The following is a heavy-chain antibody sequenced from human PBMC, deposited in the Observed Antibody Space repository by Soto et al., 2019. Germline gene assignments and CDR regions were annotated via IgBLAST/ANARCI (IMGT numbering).Heavy chain of an antibody. J-gene: IGHJ4*02. D-gene: IGHD3-22*01. V-gene: IGHV4-59*01. CDR1: GGSISSYY. Sequence: SETLSLTCTVSGGSISSYYWSWIRQPPGKGLEWIGYIYYSGSTNYNPSLKSRVTISVDTSKNQFSLKLSSVTAADTAVYFCATSYYDSSGSPWPFDYWGQGTLVTVSS. CDR2: IYYSGST. CDR3: ATSYYDSSGSPWPFDY.